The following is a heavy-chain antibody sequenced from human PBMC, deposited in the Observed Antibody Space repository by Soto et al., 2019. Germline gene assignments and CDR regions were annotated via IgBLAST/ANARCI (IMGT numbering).Heavy chain of an antibody. CDR2: IFFSGRT. J-gene: IGHJ6*03. CDR1: GGSIRESGLY. CDR3: VRSLMDV. Sequence: QMQLQESGPGLVKTSETLSLTCTVSGGSIRESGLYWGWIRQSPGKGLEWIGSIFFSGRTHYNPSLKSRVSISIDASKNQFSLNVISVTAAATGVYYCVRSLMDVWGKGTTVTVSS. V-gene: IGHV4-39*01.